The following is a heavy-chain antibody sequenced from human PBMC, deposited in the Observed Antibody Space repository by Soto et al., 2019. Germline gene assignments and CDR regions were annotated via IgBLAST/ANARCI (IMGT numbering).Heavy chain of an antibody. J-gene: IGHJ4*02. CDR1: GFTFSSYA. CDR3: ARGLYDSSGYYYPFDY. CDR2: ISYDGSNK. V-gene: IGHV3-30-3*01. Sequence: GGSLRLSCAASGFTFSSYAMHWVRQAPGKGLEWVAVISYDGSNKYYADSVKGRFTISRDNSKNTLYLQMNSLRAEDTAVYYCARGLYDSSGYYYPFDYWGQGTLVTVSS. D-gene: IGHD3-22*01.